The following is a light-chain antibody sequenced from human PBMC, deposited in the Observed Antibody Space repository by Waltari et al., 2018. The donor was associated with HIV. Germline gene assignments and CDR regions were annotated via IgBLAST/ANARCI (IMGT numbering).Light chain of an antibody. CDR2: GAF. V-gene: IGKV3-20*01. CDR1: QTLPSSH. CDR3: QQYSKSPWT. Sequence: VLMQSPDTLSLSPGETATLPCRASQTLPSSHLARYQQKPGQAPRLLIYGAFDRATATPDRFRGSGSGTDFSLTITRLEPEDFGLYYCQQYSKSPWTFGQGTRLEIK. J-gene: IGKJ1*01.